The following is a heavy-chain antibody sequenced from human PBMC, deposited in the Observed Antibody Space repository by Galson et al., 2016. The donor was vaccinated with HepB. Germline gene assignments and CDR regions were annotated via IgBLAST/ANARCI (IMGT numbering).Heavy chain of an antibody. D-gene: IGHD2-2*01. CDR1: GFNFNNYT. V-gene: IGHV3-48*04. Sequence: SLRLSCAASGFNFNNYTINWVRQAPGKGLEWISYISSGSSIIYYADSVRGRFTISRDNAKNSLYLQMSSLRVEDTAVYYCAREPPYCSSTSCQIDYWGQGTLVTVSS. CDR3: AREPPYCSSTSCQIDY. J-gene: IGHJ4*02. CDR2: ISSGSSII.